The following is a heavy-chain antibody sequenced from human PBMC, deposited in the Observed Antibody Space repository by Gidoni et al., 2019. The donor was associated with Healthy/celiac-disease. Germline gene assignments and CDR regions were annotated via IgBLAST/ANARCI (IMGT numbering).Heavy chain of an antibody. D-gene: IGHD6-19*01. CDR1: GGSISSIRYY. J-gene: IGHJ4*02. CDR2: IYYSGST. V-gene: IGHV4-39*01. CDR3: ARHERTSSGWPSLIDY. Sequence: QLQLQESGPGLVKPSETLSLTCTVSGGSISSIRYYWGWIRQPPGKGLEWIGSIYYSGSTYYNPSLKSRVTISVDTSKNQFSLKLSSVTAADTAVYYCARHERTSSGWPSLIDYWGQGTLVTVSS.